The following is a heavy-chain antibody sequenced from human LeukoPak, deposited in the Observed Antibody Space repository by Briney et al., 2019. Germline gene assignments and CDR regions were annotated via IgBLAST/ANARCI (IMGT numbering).Heavy chain of an antibody. D-gene: IGHD6-13*01. Sequence: SETLSLTCAVSGGSISSSNWWSWVRQPPGKGLEWIGEIYHSGSTNYNPSLKSRVTISVDKSKNQFSLKLSSVTAADTAVYYCARLPTAAGDYCGMDVWGQGTTVTVSS. CDR3: ARLPTAAGDYCGMDV. CDR2: IYHSGST. J-gene: IGHJ6*02. CDR1: GGSISSSNW. V-gene: IGHV4-4*02.